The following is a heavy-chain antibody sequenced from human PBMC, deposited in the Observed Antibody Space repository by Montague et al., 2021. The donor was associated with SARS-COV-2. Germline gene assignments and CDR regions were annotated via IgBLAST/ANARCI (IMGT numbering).Heavy chain of an antibody. D-gene: IGHD3-22*01. V-gene: IGHV4-39*02. CDR2: IYYTGNI. CDR1: GGSISSGSYY. J-gene: IGHJ3*01. CDR3: ARLKRYFDSSGSPSAFDF. Sequence: SETLSLTCTVSGGSISSGSYYWSWIRQPPGKGLEWIGSIYYTGNIYYNPSLKSRVTISVVTSKNHFTLKLSSVTAAETAVYYCARLKRYFDSSGSPSAFDFWGQGTKVTVSS.